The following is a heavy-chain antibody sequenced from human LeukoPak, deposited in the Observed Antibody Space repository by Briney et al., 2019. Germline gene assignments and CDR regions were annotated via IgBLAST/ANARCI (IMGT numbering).Heavy chain of an antibody. J-gene: IGHJ6*03. D-gene: IGHD3-9*01. CDR1: GFTVSSNY. CDR2: IYSGGST. CDR3: ATRYYDILTGYSPNYYYYYMDV. V-gene: IGHV3-53*01. Sequence: PGGSLRLSCAASGFTVSSNYMSWVRQAPGKGLEWVSVIYSGGSTYYADSVKGRFTISRDNSKNTLYLQMNSLRAEDTAVYYCATRYYDILTGYSPNYYYYYMDVWGKGTTVTISS.